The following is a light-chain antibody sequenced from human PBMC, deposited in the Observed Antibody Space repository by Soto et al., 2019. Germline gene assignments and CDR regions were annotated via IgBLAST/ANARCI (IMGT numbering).Light chain of an antibody. Sequence: DIPMTQSPSSLSASVGDRVTITCRASQGISNYLAWYQQKPGKVPKLLIYAASTLQSGVPSRFSGIGSGTDFPLTISSLQPEDVATYYCQKYNSAPPLTFGGGTKVEIK. CDR1: QGISNY. V-gene: IGKV1-27*01. CDR3: QKYNSAPPLT. J-gene: IGKJ4*01. CDR2: AAS.